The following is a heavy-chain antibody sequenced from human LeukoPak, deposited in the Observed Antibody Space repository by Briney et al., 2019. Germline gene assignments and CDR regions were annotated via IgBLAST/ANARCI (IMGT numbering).Heavy chain of an antibody. V-gene: IGHV3-23*01. CDR2: ISGSGGST. J-gene: IGHJ4*02. Sequence: AGGSLRLSCAASGFTFSSYGMSWVRQAPGKGLEWVSAISGSGGSTYYADSVKGRFTISRDNSKNTLYLQMNSLRAEDTAVYYCAKSPGYSSSWYDYWGQGTLVTVSS. D-gene: IGHD6-13*01. CDR1: GFTFSSYG. CDR3: AKSPGYSSSWYDY.